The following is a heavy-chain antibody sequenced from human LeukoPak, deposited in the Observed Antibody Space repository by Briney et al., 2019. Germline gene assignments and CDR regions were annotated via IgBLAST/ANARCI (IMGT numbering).Heavy chain of an antibody. CDR3: ARVQGYSSSQQKGNNWFDP. CDR2: MNPNSGNT. V-gene: IGHV1-8*01. CDR1: GYTFTSYD. J-gene: IGHJ5*02. D-gene: IGHD6-13*01. Sequence: ASVTVSCTASGYTFTSYDINWVRQATGQGLEWMGWMNPNSGNTGYAQKFQGRVTMTRNTSISAAYMELSSLRSEDTAVYYCARVQGYSSSQQKGNNWFDPWGQGTLVTVSS.